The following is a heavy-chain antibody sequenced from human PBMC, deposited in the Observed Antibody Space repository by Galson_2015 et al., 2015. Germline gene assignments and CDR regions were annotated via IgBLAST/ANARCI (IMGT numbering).Heavy chain of an antibody. D-gene: IGHD1-26*01. CDR2: IKSKTDGGTA. CDR1: GFSITNAW. J-gene: IGHJ3*02. Sequence: SLRLSCAASGFSITNAWMSWVRQAPGKGLEWVGRIKSKTDGGTADNAAPVKGRFTISRDDSKNTLYLHMNSLKTEDTAVYYCTTGSLGELPWMGAFDIWGQGTVVTVSS. CDR3: TTGSLGELPWMGAFDI. V-gene: IGHV3-15*01.